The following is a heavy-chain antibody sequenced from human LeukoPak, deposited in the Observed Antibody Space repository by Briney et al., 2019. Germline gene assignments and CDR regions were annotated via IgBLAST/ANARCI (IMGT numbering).Heavy chain of an antibody. D-gene: IGHD1-26*01. CDR1: GGSISSYY. J-gene: IGHJ6*03. CDR3: ARVYVGATYYYYMDV. V-gene: IGHV4-59*01. CDR2: IYYRGST. Sequence: PSETLSLTCTVSGGSISSYYWSWIRQPPGKGLEWIGYIYYRGSTNYNPSLKSRVPISVDTSKNQFSLKLSSVTAADTAVYYCARVYVGATYYYYMDVWGKGTTVTVSS.